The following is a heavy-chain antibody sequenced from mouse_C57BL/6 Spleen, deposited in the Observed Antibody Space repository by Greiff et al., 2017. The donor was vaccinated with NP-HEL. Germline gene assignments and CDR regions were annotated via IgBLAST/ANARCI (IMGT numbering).Heavy chain of an antibody. J-gene: IGHJ2*01. CDR1: GYTFTDYN. CDR3: ARAYYSNYRRYFDY. CDR2: INPNNGGT. V-gene: IGHV1-22*01. Sequence: VHVKQSGPELVKPGASVKMSCKASGYTFTDYNMHWVKQSHGKSLEWIGYINPNNGGTSYNQKFKGKATLTVNKSSSTAYMELRSLTSEDSAVYYCARAYYSNYRRYFDYWGQGTTLTVSS. D-gene: IGHD2-5*01.